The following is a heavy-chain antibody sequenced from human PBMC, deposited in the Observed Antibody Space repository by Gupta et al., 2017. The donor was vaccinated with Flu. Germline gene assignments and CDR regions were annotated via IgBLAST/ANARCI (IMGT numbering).Heavy chain of an antibody. V-gene: IGHV4-61*02. CDR3: ARGDVDTAMVTDAFDI. J-gene: IGHJ3*02. CDR1: GGSISRGSSY. Sequence: QVQLQESGPGLVKPSQTLSLTCTVSGGSISRGSSYWSWLRQPAGKGLEWIGRIYTSGSTNYNPALKSRVTISVDTSKNQFSLKLSSVTAADTAVYYCARGDVDTAMVTDAFDIWGQGTMVTVSS. D-gene: IGHD5-18*01. CDR2: IYTSGST.